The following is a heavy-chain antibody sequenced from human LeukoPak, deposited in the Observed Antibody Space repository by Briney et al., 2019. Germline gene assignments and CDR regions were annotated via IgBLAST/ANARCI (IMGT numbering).Heavy chain of an antibody. CDR3: AKSIEPFDY. CDR1: GFTFSSYA. V-gene: IGHV3-23*01. J-gene: IGHJ4*02. CDR2: IGGSGGST. D-gene: IGHD1-26*01. Sequence: QSGGSLRLSCAASGFTFSSYAMSWVRPAPGKGLEWVSAIGGSGGSTYYADSVKGRFTISRDNSKNTLYLQMNSLRVEDTAVYYCAKSIEPFDYWGQGTLVTVSS.